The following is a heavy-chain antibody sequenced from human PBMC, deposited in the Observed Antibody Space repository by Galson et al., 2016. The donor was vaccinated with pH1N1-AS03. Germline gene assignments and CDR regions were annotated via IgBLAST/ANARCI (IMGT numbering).Heavy chain of an antibody. V-gene: IGHV3-7*01. D-gene: IGHD7-27*01. CDR3: ARTNWFDY. Sequence: SLRLSCAASGFTFTGYWMSWVRQAPGKGLECVANIKGDGSEKVYVDSVKGRFTISRDNAKNSLYLQMDSLRAEDTAVYYCARTNWFDYWGQGTLVTVSS. CDR1: GFTFTGYW. CDR2: IKGDGSEK. J-gene: IGHJ4*02.